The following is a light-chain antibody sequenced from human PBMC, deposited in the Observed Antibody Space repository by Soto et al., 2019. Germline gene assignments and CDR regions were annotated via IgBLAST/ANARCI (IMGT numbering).Light chain of an antibody. J-gene: IGKJ3*01. CDR3: QQYGSSPLFT. CDR1: QSVSSSY. CDR2: RAS. V-gene: IGKV3-20*01. Sequence: EIGLTQSPATLSLSPGERATLSCRASQSVSSSYLAWYQQKPGQAPRLLIYRASSSATGIPDRFSGSGSGTDFTLTISRLEPEEFAVYYCQQYGSSPLFTVGPGTRVDIK.